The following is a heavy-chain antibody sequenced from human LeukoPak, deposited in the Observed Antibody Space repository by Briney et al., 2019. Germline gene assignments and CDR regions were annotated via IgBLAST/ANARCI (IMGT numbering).Heavy chain of an antibody. CDR2: IYYSGST. CDR1: GGSISSYY. CDR3: ARARYSSSWWDY. V-gene: IGHV4-59*12. Sequence: SSETLSLTCTVSGGSISSYYWSWIRQPPGKGLEWIGYIYYSGSTNYNPSLKSRVTISVDTSKNQFSLKLSSVTAADTAVYYCARARYSSSWWDYWGQGTLVTVSS. J-gene: IGHJ4*02. D-gene: IGHD6-13*01.